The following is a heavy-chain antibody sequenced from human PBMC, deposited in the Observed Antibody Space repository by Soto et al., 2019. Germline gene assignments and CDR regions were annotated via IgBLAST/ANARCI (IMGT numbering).Heavy chain of an antibody. J-gene: IGHJ4*02. CDR3: ARSGVRGVITYFDY. Sequence: GGSLRLSCAASGFTFSSYSMNWVRQAPGKGLEWVSSISSSSSYIYYADSVKGRFTISRDNAKNSLNLQMNSLRAEDTAVYYCARSGVRGVITYFDYWGQGTLVTVSS. D-gene: IGHD3-10*01. CDR1: GFTFSSYS. CDR2: ISSSSSYI. V-gene: IGHV3-21*01.